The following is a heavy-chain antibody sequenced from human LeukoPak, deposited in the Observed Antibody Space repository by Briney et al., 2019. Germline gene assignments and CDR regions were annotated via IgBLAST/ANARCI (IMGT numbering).Heavy chain of an antibody. J-gene: IGHJ6*03. Sequence: SETLSLTCTVSGYSISSGYYWGWIRQPPGKGLEWIGSIYYSGSTYYNPSLKSGVTISVDTSKNQFSLKLSSVTAADTAVYYCARVSGYYYYYYMDVWGKGTTVTISS. CDR2: IYYSGST. CDR1: GYSISSGYY. V-gene: IGHV4-38-2*02. D-gene: IGHD3-10*01. CDR3: ARVSGYYYYYYMDV.